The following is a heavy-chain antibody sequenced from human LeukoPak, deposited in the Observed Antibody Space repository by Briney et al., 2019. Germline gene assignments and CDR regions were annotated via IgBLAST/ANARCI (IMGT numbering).Heavy chain of an antibody. CDR1: GGSISNRNW. Sequence: SETLSLTCAVSGGSISNRNWWSWVRQPPGKGLEWIGEIYHSGSTNYNPSLKSRVTISVDKSKNQFSLKLSSVTAADTAVYYCARVGDTSYYGSGSHRVIDFWGQGTLVTVSS. CDR2: IYHSGST. J-gene: IGHJ4*02. V-gene: IGHV4-4*02. CDR3: ARVGDTSYYGSGSHRVIDF. D-gene: IGHD3-10*01.